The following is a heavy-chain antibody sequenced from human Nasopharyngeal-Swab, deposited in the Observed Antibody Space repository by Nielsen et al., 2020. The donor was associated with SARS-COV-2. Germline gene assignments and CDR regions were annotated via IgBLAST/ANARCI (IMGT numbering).Heavy chain of an antibody. CDR2: IIPILGIA. D-gene: IGHD1-1*01. V-gene: IGHV1-69*02. Sequence: WVRQAPGQGLEWMGRIIPILGIANYAQKFQGRVMITADKSTSTAYMELSSLRSEDTAVYYCARYNWNVPALGYYYGMDVWGQGTTVTVSS. CDR3: ARYNWNVPALGYYYGMDV. J-gene: IGHJ6*02.